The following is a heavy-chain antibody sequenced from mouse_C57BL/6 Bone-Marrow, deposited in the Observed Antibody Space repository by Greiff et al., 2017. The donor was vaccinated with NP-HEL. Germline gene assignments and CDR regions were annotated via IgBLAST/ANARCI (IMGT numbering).Heavy chain of an antibody. CDR3: ARSYYYGSSYGAY. D-gene: IGHD1-1*01. Sequence: LMESGAELARPGASVKMSCKASGYTFTSYTMHWVKQRPGQGLEWIGYINPSSGYTKYNQKFKDKATLTADKSSSTAYMQLSSLTSEDSAVYYCARSYYYGSSYGAYWGQGTLVTVSA. CDR1: GYTFTSYT. V-gene: IGHV1-4*01. CDR2: INPSSGYT. J-gene: IGHJ3*01.